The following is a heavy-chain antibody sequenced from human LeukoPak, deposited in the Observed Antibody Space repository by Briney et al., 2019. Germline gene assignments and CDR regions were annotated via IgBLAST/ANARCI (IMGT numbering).Heavy chain of an antibody. D-gene: IGHD3-10*01. V-gene: IGHV3-9*01. J-gene: IGHJ4*02. CDR1: GFTFDDYA. CDR3: AKGKNTGSYLSHVDY. Sequence: GGSLRLSCAVSGFTFDDYAMHWVRQVPGKGLEWVSGISWNSETIGYADSVKGRFTISRDNAKNSLYLQMNSLRTEDTALYYCAKGKNTGSYLSHVDYWGQGTLVTVSS. CDR2: ISWNSETI.